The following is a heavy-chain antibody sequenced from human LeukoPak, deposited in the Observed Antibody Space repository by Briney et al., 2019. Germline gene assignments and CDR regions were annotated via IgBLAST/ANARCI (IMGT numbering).Heavy chain of an antibody. CDR2: IKQNGMDT. CDR3: AKVRWDNSGWYYLDS. J-gene: IGHJ4*02. CDR1: GFNFYNFW. Sequence: GGSLRLSCAASGFNFYNFWMTWVRQAPGKGLEWVANIKQNGMDTYYVDSVKGRFTISRDNSKNTLYLQMNNLRAEDTAMYYCAKVRWDNSGWYYLDSWGQGTLVTVSS. V-gene: IGHV3-7*01. D-gene: IGHD6-19*01.